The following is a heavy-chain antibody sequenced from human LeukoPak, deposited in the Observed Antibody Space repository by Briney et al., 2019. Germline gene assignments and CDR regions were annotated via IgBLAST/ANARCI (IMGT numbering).Heavy chain of an antibody. CDR3: VKEAGDSTFRYVDS. V-gene: IGHV3-23*01. Sequence: LPGRSLRLSCAAAGSTFSRYLMSSVRQAPGKRLEWVSGINGGAETTYYIASVRGRFTISRDNSKNTLILQMNSLRAEDTAVYYCVKEAGDSTFRYVDSWGQGALVTVSS. J-gene: IGHJ4*02. CDR1: GSTFSRYL. D-gene: IGHD3-16*02. CDR2: INGGAETT.